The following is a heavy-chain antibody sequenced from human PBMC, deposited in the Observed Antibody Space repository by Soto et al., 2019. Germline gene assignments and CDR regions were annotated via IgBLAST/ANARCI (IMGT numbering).Heavy chain of an antibody. J-gene: IGHJ5*02. Sequence: SETLSLTCAVSGYSISNGYYWGWIRQPPGKGLEWIGSIYHSGSTYYNPSLKSRVTISVDTSKNQFSLKLSSVTAADTAVYYCARSAYYDFWSGYYGYNWFDPWGQGTLVTVSS. CDR1: GYSISNGYY. CDR2: IYHSGST. V-gene: IGHV4-38-2*01. D-gene: IGHD3-3*01. CDR3: ARSAYYDFWSGYYGYNWFDP.